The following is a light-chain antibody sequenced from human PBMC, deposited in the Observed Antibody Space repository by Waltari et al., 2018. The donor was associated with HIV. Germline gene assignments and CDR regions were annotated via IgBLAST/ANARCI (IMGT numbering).Light chain of an antibody. V-gene: IGLV6-57*03. CDR3: QSYDSTNRV. CDR2: EDK. Sequence: NFMLTQPHSVSESPGKTVTISCTRSSGRIASNYVPWYQQRPGSAPTTVIYEDKQRPSGVPDRFSGSIDSSSNSASLTISGLKTEDEADYYCQSYDSTNRVFGGGTKLTVL. J-gene: IGLJ3*02. CDR1: SGRIASNY.